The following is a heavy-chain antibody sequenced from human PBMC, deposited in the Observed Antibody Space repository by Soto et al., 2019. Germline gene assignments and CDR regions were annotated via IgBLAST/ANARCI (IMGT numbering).Heavy chain of an antibody. V-gene: IGHV1-69*13. D-gene: IGHD5-12*01. J-gene: IGHJ4*02. Sequence: RASVKVSCKASGGTFSSYAISWVRQAPGQGLEWMGGIIPIFGTANYAQKFQGRVTITADESTSTAYMELSSLRSEDTAVYYCARAGGYSEYDQQFDYWGQGTRVT. CDR1: GGTFSSYA. CDR2: IIPIFGTA. CDR3: ARAGGYSEYDQQFDY.